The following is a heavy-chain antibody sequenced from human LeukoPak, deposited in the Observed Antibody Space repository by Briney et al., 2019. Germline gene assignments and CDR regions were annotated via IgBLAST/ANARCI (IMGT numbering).Heavy chain of an antibody. D-gene: IGHD4-17*01. J-gene: IGHJ6*02. CDR1: GFTFSSYS. CDR3: ARDPGVDYVYYYGMDV. Sequence: GGSLRLSCAASGFTFSSYSMNWVRQAPGKGLEWVSSISSSSSYIYYADSVKGRFTISRDNAKNSLYLQMNSLRAEDTAVYYCARDPGVDYVYYYGMDVWGQGTTVTVSS. CDR2: ISSSSSYI. V-gene: IGHV3-21*01.